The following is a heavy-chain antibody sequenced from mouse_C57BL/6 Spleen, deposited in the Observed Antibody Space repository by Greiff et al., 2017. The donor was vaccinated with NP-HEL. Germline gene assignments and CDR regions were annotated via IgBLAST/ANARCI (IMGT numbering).Heavy chain of an antibody. V-gene: IGHV14-2*01. Sequence: EVQGVESGAELVKPGASVKLSCTASGFNIKDYYMHWVKQRTEQGLEWIGRIDPEDGETKYAPTFQGKATITADTSSNTAYLQLSSLTSEDTAVYYCAGSNYYGSSPYALDYWGQGTSVTVSS. D-gene: IGHD1-1*01. CDR1: GFNIKDYY. CDR3: AGSNYYGSSPYALDY. J-gene: IGHJ4*01. CDR2: IDPEDGET.